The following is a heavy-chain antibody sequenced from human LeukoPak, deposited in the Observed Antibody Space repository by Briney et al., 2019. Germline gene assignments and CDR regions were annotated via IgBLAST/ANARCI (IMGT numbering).Heavy chain of an antibody. D-gene: IGHD1-26*01. CDR2: IKQDGSEK. Sequence: PGGSLRLSCAASGFTFSSYWMGWVRQAPGKGLEWVANIKQDGSEKYYVDSVKGRFTISRDNAKNSLYLQMDSLRVEDTAKYYCARDPYSGNYGAYYYYYMDVWGKGTTVTVSS. CDR1: GFTFSSYW. V-gene: IGHV3-7*01. J-gene: IGHJ6*03. CDR3: ARDPYSGNYGAYYYYYMDV.